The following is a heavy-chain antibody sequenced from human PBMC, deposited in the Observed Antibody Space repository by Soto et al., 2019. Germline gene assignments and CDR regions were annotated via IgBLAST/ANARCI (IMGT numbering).Heavy chain of an antibody. V-gene: IGHV3-23*01. CDR3: ARSGFYGPANLDS. D-gene: IGHD3-10*01. CDR2: ISGSGATT. Sequence: GGSLRLSCEASGFTFSNYAMSWGRQAPGKGLEWVSVISGSGATTYYADSVKGRFTISRDNSKNTLYVQMSSLRAEDTAMYYCARSGFYGPANLDSWGQGALVTVSS. CDR1: GFTFSNYA. J-gene: IGHJ4*02.